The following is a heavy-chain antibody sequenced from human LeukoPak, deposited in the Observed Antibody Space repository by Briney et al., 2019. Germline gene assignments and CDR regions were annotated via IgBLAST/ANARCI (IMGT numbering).Heavy chain of an antibody. CDR1: GFTFHGSW. CDR2: MDPSGTQK. CDR3: AIWTSDYN. V-gene: IGHV3-7*01. Sequence: GGSLRLSCAASGFTFHGSWMNWVRQVPGKGLEWVANMDPSGTQKRYVDSVRGRFTISKDNSGTSFYLEMSSLTVDDTAIYYCAIWTSDYNWCQGTLVTVSS. J-gene: IGHJ4*02. D-gene: IGHD4/OR15-4a*01.